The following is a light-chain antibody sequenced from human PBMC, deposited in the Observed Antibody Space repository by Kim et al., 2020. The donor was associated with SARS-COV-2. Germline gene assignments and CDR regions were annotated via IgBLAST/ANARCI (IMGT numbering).Light chain of an antibody. J-gene: IGLJ2*01. CDR2: GNN. CDR1: SSNIGAGYD. CDR3: QSYDSSLSGSV. Sequence: QRVTISCTGSSSNIGAGYDVHWYQQLPGTAPNLLMYGNNNRPSGVPDRFSGSKSGTSASLAITGLQAEDEADYYCQSYDSSLSGSVFGGGTQLTVL. V-gene: IGLV1-40*01.